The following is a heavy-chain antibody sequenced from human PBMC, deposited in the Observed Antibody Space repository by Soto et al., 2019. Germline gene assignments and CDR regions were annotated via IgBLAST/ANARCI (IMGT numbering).Heavy chain of an antibody. CDR3: ARHLGEGYFDY. J-gene: IGHJ4*02. V-gene: IGHV4-39*01. Sequence: SETLSLTCAVYGGSFSTYFWGWVRQPPGKGLDWIGSIYYSGSTYYNPSLKSRVTISVDTSKNHFSLKLSSVTAADTAVYYCARHLGEGYFDYWGQGTLVTVSS. CDR1: GGSFSTYF. CDR2: IYYSGST.